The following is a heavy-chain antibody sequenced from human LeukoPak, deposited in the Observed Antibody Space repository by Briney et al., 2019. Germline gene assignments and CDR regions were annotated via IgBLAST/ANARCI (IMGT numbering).Heavy chain of an antibody. J-gene: IGHJ2*01. D-gene: IGHD3-10*01. CDR1: GYTFTSYY. CDR2: INPSGGST. Sequence: GASVKVSCKASGYTFTSYYMHWVRQAPGQGLEWMGIINPSGGSTSYAQKFQGRVTMTRDTSTNTVYMELSSLRSEDTAVYYCARALTRDWYFDLWGRGTLVTVSS. CDR3: ARALTRDWYFDL. V-gene: IGHV1-46*01.